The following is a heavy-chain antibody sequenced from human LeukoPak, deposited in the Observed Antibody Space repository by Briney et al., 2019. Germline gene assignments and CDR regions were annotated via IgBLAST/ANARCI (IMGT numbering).Heavy chain of an antibody. V-gene: IGHV3-9*01. CDR1: GFTFDDYA. J-gene: IGHJ4*02. CDR3: AKGLCDSSGYHRQALDY. CDR2: ISWNSGSI. D-gene: IGHD3-22*01. Sequence: GRSLRLSCAASGFTFDDYAMHWVRQAPGKGLEWVSGISWNSGSIGYADSVKGRFTISRDNAKNSLYLQMNSLRAEDTALYYCAKGLCDSSGYHRQALDYWGQGTLVTVSS.